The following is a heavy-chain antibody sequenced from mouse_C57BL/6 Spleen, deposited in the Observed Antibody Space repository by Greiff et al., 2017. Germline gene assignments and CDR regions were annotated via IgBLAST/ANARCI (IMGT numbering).Heavy chain of an antibody. Sequence: EVQLQQSGPELVKPGASVKISCKASGYSFTGYYMNWVKQSPEKSLEWIGEINPSTGGTTYNQKFKAKATLTVDKSSSTAYMQLKSLTSEDSAVXSGARSGATMVTTVYSFDYWGQGTTLTVSA. J-gene: IGHJ2*01. CDR1: GYSFTGYY. CDR2: INPSTGGT. D-gene: IGHD2-2*01. CDR3: ARSGATMVTTVYSFDY. V-gene: IGHV1-42*01.